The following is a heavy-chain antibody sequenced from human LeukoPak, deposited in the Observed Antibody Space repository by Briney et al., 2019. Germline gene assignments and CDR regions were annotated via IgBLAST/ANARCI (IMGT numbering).Heavy chain of an antibody. Sequence: ETLSLTCSVSGASITTSTYYWGWVRQAPGKGLEWVSVISGNADTTYYADSVKGRFTISRDNSQNTLSLQMNSLRAEDTAVYYCAKGDGPGSYLRKSSSVSFDNWGQGTLVTVSS. V-gene: IGHV3-23*01. J-gene: IGHJ4*02. CDR3: AKGDGPGSYLRKSSSVSFDN. CDR2: ISGNADTT. CDR1: GASITTSTYY. D-gene: IGHD3-10*01.